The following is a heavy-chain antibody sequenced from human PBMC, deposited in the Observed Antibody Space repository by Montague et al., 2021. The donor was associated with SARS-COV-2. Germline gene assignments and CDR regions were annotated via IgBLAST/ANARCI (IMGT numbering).Heavy chain of an antibody. V-gene: IGHV2-70*01. CDR3: ARMTTVTYPYYYYYGMDV. D-gene: IGHD4-17*01. J-gene: IGHJ6*02. CDR1: GFSLSTRGMC. CDR2: IDLDADK. Sequence: PALVKPTQTLTLTCTFSGFSLSTRGMCVSWLRQPPGKALEWLALIDLDADKYYSTSLKTRLTISKDTSKNQVVLTMTNMDPVDTATYYCARMTTVTYPYYYYYGMDVWGQGTTGTVSS.